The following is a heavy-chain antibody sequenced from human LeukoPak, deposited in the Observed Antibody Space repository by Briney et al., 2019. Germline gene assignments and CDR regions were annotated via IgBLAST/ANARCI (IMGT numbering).Heavy chain of an antibody. V-gene: IGHV3-7*01. CDR3: ARAEEYLVVENWFDP. J-gene: IGHJ5*02. CDR2: IKQDGSEK. CDR1: GFIFISYW. Sequence: GGSLRLSCAGSGFIFISYWMSWVRQAPGKGLEWVANIKQDGSEKYYVDSVKGRFTISRDNAKNSLYLQMNSLRAEDTAVYYCARAEEYLVVENWFDPWGQGTLVTVSS. D-gene: IGHD6-6*01.